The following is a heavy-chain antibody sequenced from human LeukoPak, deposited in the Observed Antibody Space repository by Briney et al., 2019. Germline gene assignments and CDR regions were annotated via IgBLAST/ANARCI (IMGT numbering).Heavy chain of an antibody. J-gene: IGHJ4*02. D-gene: IGHD5-18*01. CDR2: ISSSSSYI. CDR3: AREGLYNYGYVYGY. CDR1: GFTFSSYS. V-gene: IGHV3-21*01. Sequence: GGSLRLSCAASGFTFSSYSMNWVRQAPGKGLEWVSSISSSSSYIYYADSMKGRFTISRDNAKNSLYLQMNSLRAEDTAVYFCAREGLYNYGYVYGYWGQGTLVTVSS.